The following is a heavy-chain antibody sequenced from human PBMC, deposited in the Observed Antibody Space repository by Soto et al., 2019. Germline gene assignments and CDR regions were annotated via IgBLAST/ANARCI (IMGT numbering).Heavy chain of an antibody. CDR3: ARGTCSSTTCYAIFFDS. CDR1: GFTFSSFP. D-gene: IGHD2-2*01. V-gene: IGHV3-30-3*01. CDR2: ISYDGSKK. Sequence: GGSLRLSCAASGFTFSSFPMYWVRQAPGKGLEWVAVISYDGSKKYYADSVKGRFTISRDNAKNTLYLQLNSLRAEDTAVYYCARGTCSSTTCYAIFFDSWGQGTPVTVSS. J-gene: IGHJ4*02.